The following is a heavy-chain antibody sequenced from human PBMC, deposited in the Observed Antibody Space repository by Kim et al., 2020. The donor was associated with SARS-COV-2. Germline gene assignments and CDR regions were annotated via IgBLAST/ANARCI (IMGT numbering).Heavy chain of an antibody. D-gene: IGHD6-19*01. Sequence: FTISRDNSKNTLYLQMNSLRAEDTAVYYCAKVLGSGWYLTLTSPEYYFDYWGQGTLVTVSS. V-gene: IGHV3-23*01. CDR3: AKVLGSGWYLTLTSPEYYFDY. J-gene: IGHJ4*02.